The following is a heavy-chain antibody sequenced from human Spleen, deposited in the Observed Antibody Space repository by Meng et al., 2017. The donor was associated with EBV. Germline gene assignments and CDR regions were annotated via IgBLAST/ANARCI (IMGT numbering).Heavy chain of an antibody. V-gene: IGHV4-30-4*01. J-gene: IGHJ4*02. CDR1: GGSLSSAGYY. CDR3: ARIDDGYPPLDY. CDR2: IYYREST. D-gene: IGHD5-24*01. Sequence: QGQLVESGPGLVKPSQPLSLTCPVPGGSLSSAGYYWSRTRQHPGERLEWSGYIYYRESTVYNPSHRGRVTISVDTSKNQFSLKLNAVTDADTGVYYCARIDDGYPPLDYWGQGTLVTVSS.